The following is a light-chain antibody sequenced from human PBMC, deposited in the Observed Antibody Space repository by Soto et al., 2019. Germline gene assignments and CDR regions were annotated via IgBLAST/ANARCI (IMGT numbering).Light chain of an antibody. CDR1: QSINTS. CDR3: QQYQTYSQ. J-gene: IGKJ1*01. CDR2: KAS. V-gene: IGKV1-5*03. Sequence: DIQMTQSPSTLSASVGDRVTITCRASQSINTSLAWYQLKPGRAPKLLIYKASTVEIGVSSRFSGSGSGTEFTLTISSLQPDDVAIYLCQQYQTYSQFGQGTKVEIK.